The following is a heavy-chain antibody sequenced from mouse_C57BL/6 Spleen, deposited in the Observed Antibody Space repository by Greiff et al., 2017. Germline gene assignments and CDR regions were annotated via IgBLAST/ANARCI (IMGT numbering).Heavy chain of an antibody. CDR1: GYTFTSYW. CDR3: ARSAYGYAMDY. V-gene: IGHV1-69*01. Sequence: VQLQQPGAELVMPGASVKLSCKASGYTFTSYWMHWVKQRPGQGLEWIGEIDPSDSYTNYNQKFKGKSTLTVDKSSSTAYMQLSSLTSEDSAVYYCARSAYGYAMDYWGQGTSVTVS. J-gene: IGHJ4*01. D-gene: IGHD1-1*01. CDR2: IDPSDSYT.